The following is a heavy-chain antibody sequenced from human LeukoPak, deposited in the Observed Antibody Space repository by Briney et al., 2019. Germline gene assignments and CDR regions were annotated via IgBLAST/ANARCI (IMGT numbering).Heavy chain of an antibody. Sequence: ASVKVSCKASGYTFTGYYMHWVRQAPGQGLEWMGWINPNSGGTNYAQKFQGRVTMTRDTSISTAYMELSRLRSDDTAVYYCARDHDCSSTSCFDYWGQGTLVTVSS. CDR1: GYTFTGYY. J-gene: IGHJ4*02. V-gene: IGHV1-2*02. CDR2: INPNSGGT. CDR3: ARDHDCSSTSCFDY. D-gene: IGHD2-2*01.